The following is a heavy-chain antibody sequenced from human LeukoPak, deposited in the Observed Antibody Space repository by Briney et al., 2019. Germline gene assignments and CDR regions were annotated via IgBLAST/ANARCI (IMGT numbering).Heavy chain of an antibody. CDR3: ARNISSWCYFDD. D-gene: IGHD6-13*01. J-gene: IGHJ4*02. Sequence: GGSLRLSCAASGFTFSSHWMHWVRQGPGKGLVWVSRIDNDGSSATYADSVKGRFTISRDNAKNTLYLQMNSLRAEDTAVYYCARNISSWCYFDDWGQGTPVTVSS. V-gene: IGHV3-74*01. CDR2: IDNDGSSA. CDR1: GFTFSSHW.